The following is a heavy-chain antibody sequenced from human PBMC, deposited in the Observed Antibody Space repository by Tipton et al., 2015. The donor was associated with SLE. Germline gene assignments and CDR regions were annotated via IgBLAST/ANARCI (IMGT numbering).Heavy chain of an antibody. CDR1: GYTFTSYY. J-gene: IGHJ4*02. CDR3: ARADGQHPEDY. Sequence: QVQLVQSGAEVKKPGASVKVSCKASGYTFTSYYMHWVRQAPGQGLEWMGIIDPTSGSTTYAQKFQGRVTMTRDTSTSTVYMELSRLRSEDTAVYYCARADGQHPEDYWGQGTLVTVSS. D-gene: IGHD6-13*01. V-gene: IGHV1-46*01. CDR2: IDPTSGST.